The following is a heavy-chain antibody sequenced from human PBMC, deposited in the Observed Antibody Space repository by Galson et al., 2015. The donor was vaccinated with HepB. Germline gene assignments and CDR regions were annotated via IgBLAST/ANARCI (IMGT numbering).Heavy chain of an antibody. CDR2: IKSKTDGGTT. V-gene: IGHV3-15*01. CDR3: TTLYYYDSSGYYGMDV. J-gene: IGHJ6*02. D-gene: IGHD3-22*01. Sequence: SLRLSCAASGFTFSNAWMSWVRQAPGKGLEWVGRIKSKTDGGTTDYAAPVKGRFTISRDDSKTTLYLQMNSLKAEDTAVYYCTTLYYYDSSGYYGMDVWGQGTTVTVSS. CDR1: GFTFSNAW.